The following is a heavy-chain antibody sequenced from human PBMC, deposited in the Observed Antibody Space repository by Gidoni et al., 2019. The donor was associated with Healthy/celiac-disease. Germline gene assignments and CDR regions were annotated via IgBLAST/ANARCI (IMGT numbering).Heavy chain of an antibody. V-gene: IGHV3-64D*06. J-gene: IGHJ4*02. CDR3: VKTPSYYYDSSGYYPPSF. D-gene: IGHD3-22*01. CDR2: ISSNGGST. Sequence: EVQLVESGGGLVQPGGSLRLSCLASGFTFSSYAMHWVRQAPGKGLEYVSAISSNGGSTYYADSVKGRFTISRDNSKNTLYLQMSSLRAEDTAVYYCVKTPSYYYDSSGYYPPSFWGQGTLVTVSS. CDR1: GFTFSSYA.